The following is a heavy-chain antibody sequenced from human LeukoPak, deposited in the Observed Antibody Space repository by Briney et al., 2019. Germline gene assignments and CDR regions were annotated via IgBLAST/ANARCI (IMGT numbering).Heavy chain of an antibody. Sequence: GESLKISCQGSGYSFTNYWIGWVRQMPGKGLEWMGIICPGDSDTRYSPSFQGQVTISADKSISTAYLQWSSLKASDSAMYYCARALGIAAAGPFDYWGQGTLVTVSS. CDR2: ICPGDSDT. CDR3: ARALGIAAAGPFDY. D-gene: IGHD6-13*01. CDR1: GYSFTNYW. J-gene: IGHJ4*02. V-gene: IGHV5-51*01.